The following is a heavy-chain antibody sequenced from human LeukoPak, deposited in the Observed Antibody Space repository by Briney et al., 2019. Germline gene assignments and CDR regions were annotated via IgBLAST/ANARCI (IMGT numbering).Heavy chain of an antibody. J-gene: IGHJ4*02. CDR3: AKDRHDYDFWSGYFIDY. CDR1: GFTFSSYA. CDR2: ISGSGGST. Sequence: GGSLRLSCAASGFTFSSYAMSWVRQAPGKGLEWVSSISGSGGSTYYADSVKGRFTISRDNSKNTLYLQMNSLRAEDTAVYYCAKDRHDYDFWSGYFIDYWGQGTLVTVSS. V-gene: IGHV3-23*01. D-gene: IGHD3-3*01.